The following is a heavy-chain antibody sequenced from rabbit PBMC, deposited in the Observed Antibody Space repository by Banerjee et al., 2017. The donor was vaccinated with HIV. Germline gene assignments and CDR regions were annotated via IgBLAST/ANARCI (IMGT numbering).Heavy chain of an antibody. CDR2: IYVGSSGST. CDR1: GFSFSSSYY. Sequence: QSLEESGGDLVKPGASLTLTCTASGFSFSSSYYMCWVRQAPGKGLEWIACIYVGSSGSTYYASWAKGRFTISKTSSTTVTLQMTSLTAADTATYFCARSPYPYSGYTGYYFNLWGQGTLVTVS. D-gene: IGHD1-1*01. J-gene: IGHJ4*01. CDR3: ARSPYPYSGYTGYYFNL. V-gene: IGHV1S40*01.